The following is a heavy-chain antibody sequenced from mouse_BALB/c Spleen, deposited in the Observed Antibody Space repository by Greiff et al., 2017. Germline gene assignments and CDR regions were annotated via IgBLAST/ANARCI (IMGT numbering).Heavy chain of an antibody. D-gene: IGHD1-1*01. CDR2: IDPENGNT. V-gene: IGHV14-1*02. CDR1: GFNIKDYY. Sequence: VQLQQSGAELVRPGALVKLSCKASGFNIKDYYMHWVKQRPEQGLEWIGWIDPENGNTIYDPKFQGKASITADTSSNTAYLQLSSLTSEDTAVYYCAPMYYYGRGFAYWGQGTLVTVSA. CDR3: APMYYYGRGFAY. J-gene: IGHJ3*01.